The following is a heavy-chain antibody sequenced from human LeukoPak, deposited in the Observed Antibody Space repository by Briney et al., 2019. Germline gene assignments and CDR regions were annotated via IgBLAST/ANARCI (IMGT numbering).Heavy chain of an antibody. D-gene: IGHD6-19*01. CDR1: GFTFSSYH. J-gene: IGHJ4*02. CDR3: ARVQRGIAVALDY. V-gene: IGHV3-21*01. Sequence: GGSLRLSCVVSGFTFSSYHMNWVRQAPGKGLEWVSSISTSRNYIYYADSVKGRFTISRDNVKNLLYLQMNSLRAEDTAVYYCARVQRGIAVALDYWGQGTLATVSS. CDR2: ISTSRNYI.